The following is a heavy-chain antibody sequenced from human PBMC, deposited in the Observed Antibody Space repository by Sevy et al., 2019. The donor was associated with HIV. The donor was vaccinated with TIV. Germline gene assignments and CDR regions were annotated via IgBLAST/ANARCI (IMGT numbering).Heavy chain of an antibody. D-gene: IGHD3-16*01. CDR1: GXTFXXXX. CDR3: ARXRPARFXXRXVTXXXX. J-gene: IGHJ1*01. CDR2: INRXXXXX. Sequence: ASVKVSCXXSGXTFXXXXXHWVRXXXXQGXXXXGIINRXXXXXXNAQKFQGRVTMTRDTSTSTVYMELSSLRSGXXAVYYCARXRPARFXXRXVTXXXXWGQXTLVTVSS. V-gene: IGHV1-46*01.